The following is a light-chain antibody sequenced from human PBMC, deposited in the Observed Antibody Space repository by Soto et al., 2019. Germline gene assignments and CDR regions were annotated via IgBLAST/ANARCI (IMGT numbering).Light chain of an antibody. CDR3: QQRSDWPPLT. J-gene: IGKJ4*01. V-gene: IGKV3-11*01. CDR1: QSVGHF. CDR2: DVS. Sequence: DIVLTQTPPTLSLSPGERATLSCRASQSVGHFLAWYQQKPGQAPRLLSYDVSTRATVVPARFSASGSGTDFTLTISSLEPEDFAIYYCQQRSDWPPLTFGGGTKVEMK.